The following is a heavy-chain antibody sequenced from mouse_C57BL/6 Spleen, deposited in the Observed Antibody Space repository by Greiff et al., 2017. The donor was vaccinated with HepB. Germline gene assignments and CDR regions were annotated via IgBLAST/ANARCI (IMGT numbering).Heavy chain of an antibody. J-gene: IGHJ1*03. Sequence: EVQLQQSGPELVKPGASVKISCKASGYTFTDYYMNWVKQSHGKSLEWIGDINPNNGGTSYNQKFKGKATLTVDKSSSTAYMELRSLTSEDSAVYYCARGIYYEYFDVWGTGTTVTVSS. CDR1: GYTFTDYY. D-gene: IGHD2-4*01. CDR3: ARGIYYEYFDV. V-gene: IGHV1-26*01. CDR2: INPNNGGT.